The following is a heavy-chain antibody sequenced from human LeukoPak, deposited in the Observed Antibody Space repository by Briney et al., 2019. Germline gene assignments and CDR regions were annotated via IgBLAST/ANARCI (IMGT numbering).Heavy chain of an antibody. J-gene: IGHJ4*02. Sequence: SETLSLTCAVYGGPFSGYYWSWIRQPPGKGLEWIGEINHSGSTNYNPSLKSRVTISVDTSKNQFSLKLSSVTAADTAVYYCARGLWFGELSFDRREGYYFDYWGQGTLVTVSS. CDR1: GGPFSGYY. D-gene: IGHD3-10*01. CDR2: INHSGST. CDR3: ARGLWFGELSFDRREGYYFDY. V-gene: IGHV4-34*01.